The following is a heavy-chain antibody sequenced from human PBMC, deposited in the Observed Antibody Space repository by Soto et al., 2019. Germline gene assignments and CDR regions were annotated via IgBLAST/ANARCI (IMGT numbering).Heavy chain of an antibody. CDR3: ARVGITILPDY. V-gene: IGHV3-74*01. CDR2: INSDGSST. D-gene: IGHD3-3*01. Sequence: GGSLRLSCAASGFTFSSYWMHWVRQAPGKGLVWVSRINSDGSSTSYAESVKGRFTISRDNAKNKLYLQMNSLRAEDTAVYYCARVGITILPDYWGQGTLVTVS. CDR1: GFTFSSYW. J-gene: IGHJ4*02.